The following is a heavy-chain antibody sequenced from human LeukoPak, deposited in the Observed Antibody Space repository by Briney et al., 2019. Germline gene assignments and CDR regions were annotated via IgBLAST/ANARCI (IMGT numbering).Heavy chain of an antibody. D-gene: IGHD2-15*01. CDR1: GGSITTYY. V-gene: IGHV4-59*01. J-gene: IGHJ6*02. CDR2: IFYSGDT. Sequence: SETLSLTCTVSGGSITTYYWSWIRQPPGKGLEWIGYIFYSGDTNYNPSLKSRVTMSVDTSKNQLSLNLSSVTTADTAAYYCARDCSGGRCYNGIVAGMDVWGQGTTVTVSS. CDR3: ARDCSGGRCYNGIVAGMDV.